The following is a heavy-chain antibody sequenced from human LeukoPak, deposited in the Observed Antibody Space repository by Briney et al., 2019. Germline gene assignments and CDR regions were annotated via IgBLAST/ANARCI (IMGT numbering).Heavy chain of an antibody. J-gene: IGHJ6*02. Sequence: SETLSLTCTVSGGSISGYYWSWIRQPPGKGLEWIGYIYYSGSTNYNPSLKSRVTISVDTSKNQFSLKLSSVTAADTAVYYCARDNWNYGSSMDVWGQGTTVTVSS. D-gene: IGHD1-7*01. CDR1: GGSISGYY. CDR2: IYYSGST. CDR3: ARDNWNYGSSMDV. V-gene: IGHV4-59*01.